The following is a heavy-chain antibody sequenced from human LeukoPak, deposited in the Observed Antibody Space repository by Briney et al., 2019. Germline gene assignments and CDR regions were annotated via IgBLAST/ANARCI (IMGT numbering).Heavy chain of an antibody. CDR3: AKDNSGSRNFDY. Sequence: HSGGSLRLSCAASGFTFSSYSMNWVRQAPGKGLEWVSAISGSGGNTYYADSVKGRFTISRDNSKNTLYLQMNSLRADDTAVYYCAKDNSGSRNFDYWGQGTLVAVSS. CDR1: GFTFSSYS. J-gene: IGHJ4*02. CDR2: ISGSGGNT. V-gene: IGHV3-23*01. D-gene: IGHD1-26*01.